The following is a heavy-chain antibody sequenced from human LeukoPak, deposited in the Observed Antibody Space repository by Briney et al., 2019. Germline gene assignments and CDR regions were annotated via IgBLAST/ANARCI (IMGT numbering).Heavy chain of an antibody. CDR2: ISAYNGNT. V-gene: IGHV1-18*01. CDR1: GYTFTSYG. CDR3: ATREGTEGDHHYDY. Sequence: ASVKVSCKASGYTFTSYGISWVRQAPGQGLEWMGWISAYNGNTNYAQKLQGRVTMTTDTSTSTAYMELSSLRSEDTAVYYCATREGTEGDHHYDYWGQGTLVTVSS. J-gene: IGHJ4*02. D-gene: IGHD1-14*01.